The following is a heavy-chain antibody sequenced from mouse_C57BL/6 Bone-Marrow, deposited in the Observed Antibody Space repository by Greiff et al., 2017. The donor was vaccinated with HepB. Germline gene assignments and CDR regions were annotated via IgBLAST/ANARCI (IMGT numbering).Heavy chain of an antibody. CDR1: GYTFTSYG. D-gene: IGHD2-2*01. J-gene: IGHJ3*01. V-gene: IGHV1-81*01. CDR3: ARGGIGYAPAY. CDR2: IYPRSGNT. Sequence: VQLQQSGAELARPGASVKLSCKASGYTFTSYGISWVKQRTGQGLEWIGEIYPRSGNTYYNEKFKGKATLTADKSSSTAYMELRSLTSEDSAVYFFARGGIGYAPAYWGQGTLVTVSA.